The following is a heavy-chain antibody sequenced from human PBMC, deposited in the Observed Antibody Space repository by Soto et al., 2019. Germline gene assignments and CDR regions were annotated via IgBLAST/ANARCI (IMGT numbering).Heavy chain of an antibody. CDR2: MNPNSGNT. CDR3: ARVKAPYPIAVAEVDYYYMDV. CDR1: GYTLTSYD. Sequence: ASVKVSCKAFGYTLTSYDVSWVRQATGKGLERMGWMNPNSGNTGYAQKFQGRVTMTRNTSISTAYMELSSLRSEDTAVYYCARVKAPYPIAVAEVDYYYMDVWGKGTTVTVSS. D-gene: IGHD6-19*01. V-gene: IGHV1-8*01. J-gene: IGHJ6*03.